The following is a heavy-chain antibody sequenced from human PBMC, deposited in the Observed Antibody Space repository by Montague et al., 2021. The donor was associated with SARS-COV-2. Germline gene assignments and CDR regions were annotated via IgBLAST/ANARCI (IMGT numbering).Heavy chain of an antibody. CDR3: ARAGSGSYSFYYYYGMDV. Sequence: LSLTCAVYGGSIRSYYWSWIRQPPGKGLEWIGYIYYSGSTNYNPSLKSRVTISVDTSKNQFSLKLSSVTAADTAVYYCARAGSGSYSFYYYYGMDVWGQGTTVTVSS. CDR2: IYYSGST. J-gene: IGHJ6*02. D-gene: IGHD3-10*01. V-gene: IGHV4-59*08. CDR1: GGSIRSYY.